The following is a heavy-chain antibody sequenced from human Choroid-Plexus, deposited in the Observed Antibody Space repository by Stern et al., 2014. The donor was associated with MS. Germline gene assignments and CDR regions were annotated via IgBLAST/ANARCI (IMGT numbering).Heavy chain of an antibody. CDR1: GGTFSSQA. J-gene: IGHJ6*02. Sequence: VKLVQSGTEVKKPGSSVKVSCRASGGTFSSQAINWVRQAPGQGLEWVGGIIPIFGTPNYAQKVQDRVTITADESTSTAYMDLSSLRAEDTAVYYCATPSTVTVGGMDVWGQGTTVTVSS. V-gene: IGHV1-69*12. CDR3: ATPSTVTVGGMDV. D-gene: IGHD4-17*01. CDR2: IIPIFGTP.